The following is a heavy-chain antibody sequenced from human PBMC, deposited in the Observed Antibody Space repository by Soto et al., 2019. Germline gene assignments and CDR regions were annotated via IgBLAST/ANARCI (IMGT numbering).Heavy chain of an antibody. CDR2: MSSSGVT. CDR3: ARALDSSGWYGDDAFDI. D-gene: IGHD6-19*01. CDR1: GGSISNKY. Sequence: SETLSLTCTVSGGSISNKYWSWIRQPAGKGLEWIGRMSSSGVTNYSPSFKSRVTMSVDMFKNQFSLKLSSVTATDAAVYYCARALDSSGWYGDDAFDIWGQGTMVTVSS. J-gene: IGHJ3*02. V-gene: IGHV4-4*07.